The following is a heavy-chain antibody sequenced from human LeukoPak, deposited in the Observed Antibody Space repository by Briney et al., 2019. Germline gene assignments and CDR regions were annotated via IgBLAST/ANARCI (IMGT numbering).Heavy chain of an antibody. V-gene: IGHV3-11*01. Sequence: GGSLRLSCAASGFTFSDYYMSWIRQAPGKGLEWVSYISSSGSTIYYADSVKGRFTISRDNAKNSLYLQMNSLRAEDTAVYYCARDTYYDSSGYPGNWGQGTLVTVSS. CDR2: ISSSGSTI. D-gene: IGHD3-22*01. CDR1: GFTFSDYY. J-gene: IGHJ4*02. CDR3: ARDTYYDSSGYPGN.